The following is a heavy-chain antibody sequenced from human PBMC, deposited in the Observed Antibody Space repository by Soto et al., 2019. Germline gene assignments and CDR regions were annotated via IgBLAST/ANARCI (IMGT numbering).Heavy chain of an antibody. CDR3: AGGPNWAYFDF. CDR2: IYYTGST. J-gene: IGHJ4*02. CDR1: SVSISTYY. V-gene: IGHV4-59*01. Sequence: PAETLSLTCTVSSVSISTYYLSWIRQAPGKGLEWIGYIYYTGSTNYNADLENRLAIFIRTSKNRFSQNLSTVIGADAAVLYCAGGPNWAYFDFWGLGNLVTVSS. D-gene: IGHD7-27*01.